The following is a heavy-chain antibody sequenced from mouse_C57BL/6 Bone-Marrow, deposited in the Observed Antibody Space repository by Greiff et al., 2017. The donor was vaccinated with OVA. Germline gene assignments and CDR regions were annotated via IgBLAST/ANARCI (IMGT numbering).Heavy chain of an antibody. CDR3: ARGGLRGSSPFAY. CDR2: INPGSGGT. Sequence: QVQLQQSGAELVRPGTSVKVSCKASGYAFTNYLIEWVKQRPGQGLEWIGVINPGSGGTNYNEKFKGKATLTADKSSSTAYMQLSSLTSEDSAVSFCARGGLRGSSPFAYWGQGTLVTVSA. D-gene: IGHD1-1*01. V-gene: IGHV1-54*01. J-gene: IGHJ3*01. CDR1: GYAFTNYL.